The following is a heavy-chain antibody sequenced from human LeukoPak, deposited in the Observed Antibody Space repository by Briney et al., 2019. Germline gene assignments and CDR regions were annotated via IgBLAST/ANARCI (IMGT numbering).Heavy chain of an antibody. CDR1: GGSISSYY. D-gene: IGHD1-14*01. V-gene: IGHV4-4*07. CDR2: LYTSGST. J-gene: IGHJ5*02. Sequence: SETLSLTCTGSGGSISSYYWSWIRQPAGKGLEWIGRLYTSGSTNYNPSLKSRVNLSVDTSKNQFSLKVSSVTAADPAVYYCASGISPKNWFDPWGQGTLVTVSS. CDR3: ASGISPKNWFDP.